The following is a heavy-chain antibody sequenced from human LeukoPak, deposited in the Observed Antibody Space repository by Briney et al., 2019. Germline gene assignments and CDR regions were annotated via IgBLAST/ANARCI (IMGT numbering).Heavy chain of an antibody. CDR3: AREGYDYGDYGREGAFDI. J-gene: IGHJ3*02. D-gene: IGHD4-17*01. CDR1: GGSISSYY. V-gene: IGHV4-59*01. CDR2: IYYSGST. Sequence: SETLSLTCTVSGGSISSYYWSWIRQPPGKGLEWIGYIYYSGSTNYNPSLKSRATISVDTSKNQFSLKLSSVTAADTAVCYCAREGYDYGDYGREGAFDIWGQGTMVTVSS.